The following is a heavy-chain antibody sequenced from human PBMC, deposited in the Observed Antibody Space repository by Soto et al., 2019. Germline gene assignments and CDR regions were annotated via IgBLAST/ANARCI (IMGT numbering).Heavy chain of an antibody. V-gene: IGHV4-34*01. CDR3: AREKHPWVAVPVRQLKSTWWFDS. D-gene: IGHD6-19*01. CDR2: INHSGST. Sequence: SETLSLGCGVYGESFSVDYWSWIRQPPGKGREWIGEINHSGSTNYNPSLKSRVTISVDTSKNQLSLKLSSVTAADTAVYYCAREKHPWVAVPVRQLKSTWWFDSWGQGTLVTVS. J-gene: IGHJ5*01. CDR1: GESFSVDY.